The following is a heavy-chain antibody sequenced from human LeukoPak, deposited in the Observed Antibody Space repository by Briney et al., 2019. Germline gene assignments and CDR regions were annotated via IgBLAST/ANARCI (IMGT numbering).Heavy chain of an antibody. D-gene: IGHD3-3*01. V-gene: IGHV3-30*18. J-gene: IGHJ4*02. CDR1: GFTFSSYG. CDR2: ISYDGSNK. Sequence: GGSLRLSCAASGFTFSSYGMHWVRQAPGKGLEWVAVISYDGSNKYYADSVKGRFTISRDNSKNTLYLQMNSLRAEDTAVYYCAKTPILGVVATSYDYWGQGALVTVSS. CDR3: AKTPILGVVATSYDY.